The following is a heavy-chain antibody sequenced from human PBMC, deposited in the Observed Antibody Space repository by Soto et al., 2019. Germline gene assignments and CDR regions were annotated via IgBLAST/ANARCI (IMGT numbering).Heavy chain of an antibody. CDR1: GYSFTNYW. J-gene: IGHJ3*02. CDR3: ASCRDGYNWGEFAFDI. CDR2: IYPGDSDT. D-gene: IGHD5-12*01. V-gene: IGHV5-51*01. Sequence: RWESLKISCKVSGYSFTNYWIGWVRQMPGKGLEWMGIIYPGDSDTRYSPSFQGQVTISADKSISTAYLQWSSLKASDTAMYYCASCRDGYNWGEFAFDIWGQGTMVTVSS.